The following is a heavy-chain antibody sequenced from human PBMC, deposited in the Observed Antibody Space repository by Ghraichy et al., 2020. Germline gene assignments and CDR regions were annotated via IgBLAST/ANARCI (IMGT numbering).Heavy chain of an antibody. Sequence: GGSLRLSCSASGFAFNNYAMGWVRLAPGKGLEWVSVISDGGGNAYYADSVKGRFTISRDNSKNTVDMQMNSLRAEDAAIYYCAKGGRRYCSGGTCYPFDSWGQGTLVTVAS. J-gene: IGHJ4*02. CDR2: ISDGGGNA. CDR3: AKGGRRYCSGGTCYPFDS. D-gene: IGHD2-15*01. V-gene: IGHV3-23*01. CDR1: GFAFNNYA.